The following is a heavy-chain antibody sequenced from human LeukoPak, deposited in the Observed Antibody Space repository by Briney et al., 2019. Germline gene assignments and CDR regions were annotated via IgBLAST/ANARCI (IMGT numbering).Heavy chain of an antibody. Sequence: GGSLRFSCAASGFTFSSYGMSWVRQAPGKGLEWVSAISASGRSTYYADSVKGRFTISRDNSKNTLYLQMNSLRAEDTAVYYCAKDPYYYGSGSYYIPAWYFDYWGQGTLVTVSS. CDR3: AKDPYYYGSGSYYIPAWYFDY. CDR2: ISASGRST. CDR1: GFTFSSYG. J-gene: IGHJ4*02. D-gene: IGHD3-10*01. V-gene: IGHV3-23*01.